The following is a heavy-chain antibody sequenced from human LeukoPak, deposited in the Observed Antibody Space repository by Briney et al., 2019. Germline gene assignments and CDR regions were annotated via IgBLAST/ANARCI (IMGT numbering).Heavy chain of an antibody. J-gene: IGHJ4*02. CDR2: ISYDGSNK. V-gene: IGHV3-30-3*01. CDR3: ARDPRRITMVRGVTYFDY. D-gene: IGHD3-10*01. CDR1: GFTFSSYA. Sequence: GGSLRLSCAASGFTFSSYAMHWVRQAPGKGLEWVAAISYDGSNKYYADSVKGRFTISRDNSKNTLYLQMNSLRAEDTAVYYCARDPRRITMVRGVTYFDYWGQGTLVTVSS.